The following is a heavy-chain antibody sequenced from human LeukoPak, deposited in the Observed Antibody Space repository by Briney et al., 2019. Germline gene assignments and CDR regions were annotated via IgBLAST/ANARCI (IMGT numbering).Heavy chain of an antibody. J-gene: IGHJ6*02. CDR3: ARVGGGDIVVVPAARYSYYGMDV. CDR1: GFTFSSYS. Sequence: GGSLRLSCAASGFTFSSYSMNWVRQAPGKGLERVSSISSSSSYIYYADSVKGRFTISRDNAKNSLYLQMNSLRAEDTAVYYCARVGGGDIVVVPAARYSYYGMDVWGQGTTVTVSS. CDR2: ISSSSSYI. D-gene: IGHD2-2*01. V-gene: IGHV3-21*01.